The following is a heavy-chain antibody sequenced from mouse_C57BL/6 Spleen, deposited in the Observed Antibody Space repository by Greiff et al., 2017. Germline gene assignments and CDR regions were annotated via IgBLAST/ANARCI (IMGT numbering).Heavy chain of an antibody. Sequence: EVKLVESGPELVKPGASVKIPCKASGYTFTDYNMDWVKQSHGKSLEWIGDINPNNGGTIYNQKFKGKATLTVDKSSSTAYMELRSLTSEYTAVYCCAVAEGWGFAYWGQGTLVTVSA. CDR1: GYTFTDYN. J-gene: IGHJ3*01. CDR3: AVAEGWGFAY. D-gene: IGHD1-1*02. V-gene: IGHV1-18*01. CDR2: INPNNGGT.